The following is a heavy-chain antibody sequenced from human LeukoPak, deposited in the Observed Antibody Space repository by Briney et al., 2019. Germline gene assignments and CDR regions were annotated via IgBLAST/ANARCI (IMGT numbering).Heavy chain of an antibody. CDR1: GFTVSSNY. Sequence: PGGSLRLSCAASGFTVSSNYMSWVRQAPGKGLEWVSVIYSGGSTYYADSVKGRFTISGDNSKNTLYLQMNSLRAEDTAVYYCARENDSSGYYYDYWGQGTLVTVSS. CDR3: ARENDSSGYYYDY. CDR2: IYSGGST. D-gene: IGHD3-22*01. J-gene: IGHJ4*02. V-gene: IGHV3-53*01.